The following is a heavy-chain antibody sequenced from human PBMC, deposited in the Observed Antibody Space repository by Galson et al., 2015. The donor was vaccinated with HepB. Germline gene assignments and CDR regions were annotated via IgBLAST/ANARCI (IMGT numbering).Heavy chain of an antibody. CDR2: IIPIFGTA. D-gene: IGHD2-15*01. J-gene: IGHJ4*02. V-gene: IGHV1-69*13. CDR3: AAVGGSRGATYFDY. CDR1: GGTFSRYA. Sequence: SVKVSCKASGGTFSRYAISWVRQAPGQGLEWMGGIIPIFGTANYAQKFQGRLTITADESTSTAYMELSSLRSEDTAVYYCAAVGGSRGATYFDYWGQGTLVTVSS.